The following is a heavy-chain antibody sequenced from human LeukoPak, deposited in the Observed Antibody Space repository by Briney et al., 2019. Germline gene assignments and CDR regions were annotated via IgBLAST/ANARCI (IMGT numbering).Heavy chain of an antibody. CDR3: ARGPYSYDSSGAFDI. D-gene: IGHD3-22*01. CDR2: FYHSGIT. CDR1: GYSISSGYF. V-gene: IGHV4-38-2*02. Sequence: SETLSLTCTVSGYSISSGYFWGWIRPPPGKGLEWIGSFYHSGITYYNPSLKSRVTISVEMSKNQFSLKLSSVTAADTAVYFCARGPYSYDSSGAFDIWGQGTMVTVSS. J-gene: IGHJ3*02.